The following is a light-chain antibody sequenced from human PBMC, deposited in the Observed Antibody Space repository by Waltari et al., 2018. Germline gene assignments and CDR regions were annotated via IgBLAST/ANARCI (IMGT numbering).Light chain of an antibody. CDR2: AAS. Sequence: DIVMTQSPATLSVSPGERVTLSCRASQSVSSNLAWYQQKPGQAPRVLIYAASTRATGIPARFSCSGSGTEFTLTISSLQSEDFAVYYCQQYNNWPPMYTFGQGTKLEIK. V-gene: IGKV3-15*01. J-gene: IGKJ2*01. CDR3: QQYNNWPPMYT. CDR1: QSVSSN.